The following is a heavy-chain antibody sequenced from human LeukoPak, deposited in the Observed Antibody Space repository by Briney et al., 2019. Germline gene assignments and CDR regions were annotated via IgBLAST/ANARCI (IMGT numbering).Heavy chain of an antibody. V-gene: IGHV3-23*01. CDR2: ISGSGGST. CDR1: GFTFSSYA. D-gene: IGHD2-2*01. Sequence: GGSLRLSCAASGFTFSSYAMSWVRQAPGKGLEWVSAISGSGGSTYYADSVKGRFTISRDNSKNTLYLQMKSLRAEDTAVYYCAKWHQRSWQYWFDPWGQGTLVTVSS. CDR3: AKWHQRSWQYWFDP. J-gene: IGHJ5*02.